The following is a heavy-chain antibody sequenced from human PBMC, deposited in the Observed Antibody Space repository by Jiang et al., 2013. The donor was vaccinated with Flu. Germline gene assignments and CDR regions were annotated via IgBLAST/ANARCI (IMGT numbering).Heavy chain of an antibody. D-gene: IGHD5-12*01. CDR2: IIPIFGTA. V-gene: IGHV1-69*01. CDR3: AVIAATIGHRFDY. Sequence: SGAEVKKPGSSVKVSCKASGGTFSSYAISWVRQTPGQGLEWMGGIIPIFGTANYAQKFQGRVTITADESTSTAYMELSSLRSEDTAVYYCAVIAATIGHRFDYWGQGTLVTVSS. J-gene: IGHJ4*02. CDR1: GGTFSSYA.